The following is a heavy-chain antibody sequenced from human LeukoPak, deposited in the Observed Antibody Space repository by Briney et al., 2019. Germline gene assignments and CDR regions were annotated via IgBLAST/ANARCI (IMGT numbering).Heavy chain of an antibody. J-gene: IGHJ4*02. Sequence: ASVKVSCKASGYTLTGYYMHWVRQAPGQGLGWMGWINPNSGGTNYAQKFQGRVTMTRDTSISTAYMELSRLRSDDTAVYYCARDPRYCTNGVCPQAFDYWGQGTLVTVSS. D-gene: IGHD2-8*01. CDR3: ARDPRYCTNGVCPQAFDY. V-gene: IGHV1-2*02. CDR2: INPNSGGT. CDR1: GYTLTGYY.